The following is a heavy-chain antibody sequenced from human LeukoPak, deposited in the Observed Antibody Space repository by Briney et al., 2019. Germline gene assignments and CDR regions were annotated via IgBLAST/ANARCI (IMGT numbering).Heavy chain of an antibody. CDR2: ISYDGSKK. Sequence: GRSLRLSRAASGVTFSLYGMHWVPEAPGKGLERVAIISYDGSKKFYAESVKGRFTISRDNSKNTLYLQMNSLRAEDSAVYYCAKGDWYFDLWGRGTLVTVSS. CDR3: AKGDWYFDL. CDR1: GVTFSLYG. J-gene: IGHJ2*01. V-gene: IGHV3-30*18.